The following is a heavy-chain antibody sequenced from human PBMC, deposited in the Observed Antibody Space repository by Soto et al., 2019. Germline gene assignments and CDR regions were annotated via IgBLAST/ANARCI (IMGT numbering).Heavy chain of an antibody. J-gene: IGHJ4*02. CDR2: IYYTGST. Sequence: SETLSLTCSVSGASIRSGGYCWSWLRQSPGKGLEWIGHIYYTGSTFYGPSLNRRLTISLDTSKNQVSLDLRSVTAADTAMYYCARIEMASIKWGRGTLVTVSS. CDR1: GASIRSGGYC. V-gene: IGHV4-31*03. CDR3: ARIEMASIK.